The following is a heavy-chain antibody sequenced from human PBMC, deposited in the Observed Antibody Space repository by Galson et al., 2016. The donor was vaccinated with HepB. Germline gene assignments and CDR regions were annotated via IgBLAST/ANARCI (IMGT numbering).Heavy chain of an antibody. CDR3: ARDKPNNCFDP. J-gene: IGHJ5*02. V-gene: IGHV3-74*01. Sequence: SLRLSCAASGFTFSSFWMHWVRQAPGKGLVWVSRINNDGSDTTYADSVQGRFTISRDNAKDTLYLQMNSLRAEDTAVYFCARDKPNNCFDPWGQGTLVTVSS. CDR1: GFTFSSFW. CDR2: INNDGSDT.